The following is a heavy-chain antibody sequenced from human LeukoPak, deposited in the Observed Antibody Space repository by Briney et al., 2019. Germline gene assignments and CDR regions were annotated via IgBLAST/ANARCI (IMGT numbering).Heavy chain of an antibody. J-gene: IGHJ4*02. CDR3: AKDAGY. CDR1: GFTFSSYG. Sequence: GGSLRLYCAASGFTFSSYGMHWVGQAPGKGLEWVAVISYDGSNKYYADSVKGRFTISRDNSKNTLYLQMNSLRAEDTAVYYCAKDAGYWGQGTLVTVSS. CDR2: ISYDGSNK. V-gene: IGHV3-30*18.